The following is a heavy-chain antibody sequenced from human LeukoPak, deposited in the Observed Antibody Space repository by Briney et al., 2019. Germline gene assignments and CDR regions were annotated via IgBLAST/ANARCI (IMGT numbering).Heavy chain of an antibody. Sequence: SQTLSLTCTVSGGSISSGDYYWSRIRQPPGKGLEWIGYIYYSGSTYYNPSLKSRVTISVDTSKNQFSLKLSSVTAADTAVYYCARLIVANIYDYWGQGTLVTVS. V-gene: IGHV4-30-4*01. CDR1: GGSISSGDYY. J-gene: IGHJ4*02. CDR3: ARLIVANIYDY. D-gene: IGHD5-12*01. CDR2: IYYSGST.